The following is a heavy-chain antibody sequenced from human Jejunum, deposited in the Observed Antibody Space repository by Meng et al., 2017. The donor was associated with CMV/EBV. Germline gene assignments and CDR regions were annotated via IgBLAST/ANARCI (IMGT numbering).Heavy chain of an antibody. J-gene: IGHJ4*02. V-gene: IGHV3-30*02. Sequence: QVQLVESGGGVVQPGESLRLSCAASGFNFNSYGMHWVRQAPGKGLEWLAFIRNDGTNKYYADSVKGRFFILRDTSKNTVYLQLNSLRIEDTAMYYCAKNVAVAGHFDSWGQGTLVTVS. D-gene: IGHD6-19*01. CDR2: IRNDGTNK. CDR1: GFNFNSYG. CDR3: AKNVAVAGHFDS.